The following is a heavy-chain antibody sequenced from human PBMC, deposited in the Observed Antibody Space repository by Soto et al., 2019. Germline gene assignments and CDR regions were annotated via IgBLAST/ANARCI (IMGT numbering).Heavy chain of an antibody. CDR1: GIIFSDYY. Sequence: GGSLRLSCTASGIIFSDYYMAWVRQAPGKGLEWISDISNSGATIHYADSVKGRFTISRDNAKNSLFLHMSSLRGDDTAVYYCARGEYHDFSDPLYGSYWGHGTLVTVSS. J-gene: IGHJ4*01. CDR3: ARGEYHDFSDPLYGSY. D-gene: IGHD3-16*01. CDR2: ISNSGATI. V-gene: IGHV3-11*01.